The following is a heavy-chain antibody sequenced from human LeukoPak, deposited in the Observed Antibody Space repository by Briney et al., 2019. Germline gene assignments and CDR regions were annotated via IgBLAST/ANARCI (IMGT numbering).Heavy chain of an antibody. V-gene: IGHV4-4*07. CDR3: ARDGEYYYGSGYYYMDV. D-gene: IGHD3-10*01. Sequence: PSETLSLTCTVSGGSISSYYLSWIRQPAGKGLEWIGRIYTSGSTNYNPSLKSRVTMSVDTSKNQFSLKLSSVTAADTAVYYCARDGEYYYGSGYYYMDVWGKGTTVIVS. J-gene: IGHJ6*03. CDR2: IYTSGST. CDR1: GGSISSYY.